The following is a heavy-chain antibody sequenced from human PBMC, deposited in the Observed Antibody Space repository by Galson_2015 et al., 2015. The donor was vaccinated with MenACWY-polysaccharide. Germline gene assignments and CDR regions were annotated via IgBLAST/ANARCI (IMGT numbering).Heavy chain of an antibody. V-gene: IGHV3-23*01. Sequence: LRLSCAASGFNFRSYGMHWVRQAPGKGLEWVSAISGSGDNTYYADSVRGRFTISRDNSKNTLFLQMNSLRVEDTAVYYCARRAPGWELFRQFFYYGMDVWGQGTTVTASS. D-gene: IGHD3-10*01. CDR1: GFNFRSYG. CDR3: ARRAPGWELFRQFFYYGMDV. CDR2: ISGSGDNT. J-gene: IGHJ6*02.